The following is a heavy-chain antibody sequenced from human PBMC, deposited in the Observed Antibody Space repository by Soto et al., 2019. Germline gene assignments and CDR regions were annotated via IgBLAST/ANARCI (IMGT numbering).Heavy chain of an antibody. D-gene: IGHD3-10*02. CDR3: ARDHGMFLSYYYYCMDV. Sequence: QVQLVESGGGVVQPGRSLTLSCAASGFNFSRFSMHWVRQAPGKGLACVAVISYDGSNTHYAESVKGRFKISRDDSKNTVFLQMNNLRCEDSALYYCARDHGMFLSYYYYCMDVWGQGTTVSVSS. V-gene: IGHV3-30-3*01. CDR1: GFNFSRFS. CDR2: ISYDGSNT. J-gene: IGHJ6*02.